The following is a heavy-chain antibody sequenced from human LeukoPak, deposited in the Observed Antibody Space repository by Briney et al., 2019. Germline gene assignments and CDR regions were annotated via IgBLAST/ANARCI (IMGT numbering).Heavy chain of an antibody. D-gene: IGHD2-15*01. CDR1: GYTFTSYY. CDR3: ARGQMGRILPSERLASIDY. J-gene: IGHJ4*02. V-gene: IGHV1-46*01. CDR2: INPSGGST. Sequence: ASVKVSCKASGYTFTSYYMHWVRQAPGQGLEWMGIINPSGGSTSYAQKFQGRVTMTRDTSTSTVYMELSSLRSEDTAVYYCARGQMGRILPSERLASIDYWGQGTLVTVSS.